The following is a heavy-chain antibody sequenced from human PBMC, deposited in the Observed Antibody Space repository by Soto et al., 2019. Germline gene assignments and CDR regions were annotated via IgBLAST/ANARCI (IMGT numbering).Heavy chain of an antibody. CDR3: ARMAVPWYFDL. D-gene: IGHD6-19*01. J-gene: IGHJ2*01. Sequence: PSETLSLTCAVHGGSFSGFYWTWIRQPPGKGLEWIGEINHSGSSNYNPPLKSRVTMSLDTSRNQFSLSLNSVTAADTAVYYCARMAVPWYFDLWGRGTLVTVYS. CDR1: GGSFSGFY. CDR2: INHSGSS. V-gene: IGHV4-34*01.